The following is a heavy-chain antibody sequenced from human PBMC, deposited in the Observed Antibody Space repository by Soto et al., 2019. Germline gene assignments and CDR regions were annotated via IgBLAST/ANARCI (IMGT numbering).Heavy chain of an antibody. D-gene: IGHD5-12*01. Sequence: EVQLVESGGALARPGGSLSLSGAASGFTFSSLTINWDRQGPGKGLEWVSSIISSNSYIYYADSLKGRFTISRDNARNSLFLQMNSLRAEDTAVYYCARVSYSGYDSDAFDIWGQGTMVIVSS. CDR1: GFTFSSLT. CDR3: ARVSYSGYDSDAFDI. J-gene: IGHJ3*02. V-gene: IGHV3-21*01. CDR2: IISSNSYI.